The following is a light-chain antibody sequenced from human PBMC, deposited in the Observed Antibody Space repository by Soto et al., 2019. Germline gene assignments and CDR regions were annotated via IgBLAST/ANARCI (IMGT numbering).Light chain of an antibody. Sequence: QAVVTQPPSASATPGQRVTISCSGSTSNIEKFYVYWYQQLPGTAPKLLVYRDNQRPSGVPDRFSGSKSGTSASLAISGLRSHDEADYYCAAWDDSLRGVVFGGGTKLTVL. V-gene: IGLV1-47*01. CDR3: AAWDDSLRGVV. CDR1: TSNIEKFY. J-gene: IGLJ2*01. CDR2: RDN.